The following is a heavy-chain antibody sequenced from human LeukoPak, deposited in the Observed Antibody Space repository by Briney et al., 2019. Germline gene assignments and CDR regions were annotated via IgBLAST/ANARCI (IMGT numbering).Heavy chain of an antibody. V-gene: IGHV1-2*02. Sequence: ASVKVSCKASGYTFTGYYMHWVRQAPGQGLEWMGWINPNSGGTNYAQKFQGRVTMTRDTSISTAYMELSRLRSGDTAVYYCARTGIAAAGTWGDYWGQGTLVTVSS. CDR1: GYTFTGYY. CDR3: ARTGIAAAGTWGDY. CDR2: INPNSGGT. D-gene: IGHD6-13*01. J-gene: IGHJ4*02.